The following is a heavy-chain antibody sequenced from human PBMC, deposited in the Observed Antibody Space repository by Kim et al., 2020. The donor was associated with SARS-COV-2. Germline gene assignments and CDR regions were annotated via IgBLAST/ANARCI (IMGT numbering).Heavy chain of an antibody. CDR2: INPNSGGT. CDR3: TTSAVSDVDS. D-gene: IGHD1-26*01. V-gene: IGHV1-2*06. J-gene: IGHJ4*02. Sequence: ASVKVSCKASGYTLNDNHINWVRQAPGQGLEWMGRINPNSGGTNYAQKFQGRVTMTRDTSISTAYMELRSLRSDDTAVYYCTTSAVSDVDSWGQGTLVTV. CDR1: GYTLNDNH.